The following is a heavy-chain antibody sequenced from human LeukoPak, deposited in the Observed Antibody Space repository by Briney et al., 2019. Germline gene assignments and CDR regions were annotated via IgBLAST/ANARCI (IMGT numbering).Heavy chain of an antibody. CDR3: ARGKGSGAYLIDY. V-gene: IGHV3-30-3*01. Sequence: GTSLRLSCAGSGFDFSDYSMHWVRQAPGKGLEWVAFMSYDGSNEFHADSVKGRFTISRDNSKKTLYLQMNSLLSEGTAVYCCARGKGSGAYLIDYWGQGTLVTVSS. D-gene: IGHD1-26*01. CDR2: MSYDGSNE. CDR1: GFDFSDYS. J-gene: IGHJ4*02.